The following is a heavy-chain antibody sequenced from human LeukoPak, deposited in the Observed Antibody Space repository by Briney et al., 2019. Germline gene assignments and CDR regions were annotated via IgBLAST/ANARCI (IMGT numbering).Heavy chain of an antibody. CDR2: ITGSGGST. Sequence: GGSLRLSCAASGFTFSSFGMSWVPQAPGKGLEWVSAITGSGGSTYYADSVKGRFTVSRDNAKNSLYLQMERLRAEDTPVYYCARSSSRYCSGGSCYSGALGYFDYWGQGTLVSVS. D-gene: IGHD2-15*01. CDR3: ARSSSRYCSGGSCYSGALGYFDY. J-gene: IGHJ4*02. V-gene: IGHV3-23*01. CDR1: GFTFSSFG.